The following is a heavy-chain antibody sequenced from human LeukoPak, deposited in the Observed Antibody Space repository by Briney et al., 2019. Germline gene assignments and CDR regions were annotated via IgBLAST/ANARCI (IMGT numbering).Heavy chain of an antibody. Sequence: GGSLRLSCAASGFTFSSYAMSWVRQAPGKGLEWVSAISGSGGSTYYADSVKGRFTISRDNSKNTLYLQMNNLRAEDTALYYCAKRGSPQTVVTAIPFDYWGQGTLVTVSS. V-gene: IGHV3-23*01. CDR3: AKRGSPQTVVTAIPFDY. CDR2: ISGSGGST. CDR1: GFTFSSYA. D-gene: IGHD2-21*02. J-gene: IGHJ4*02.